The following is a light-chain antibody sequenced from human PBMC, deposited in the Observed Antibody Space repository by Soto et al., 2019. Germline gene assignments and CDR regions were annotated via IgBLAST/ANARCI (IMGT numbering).Light chain of an antibody. CDR2: GAS. CDR1: QSVSSSY. CDR3: QQYGNRRT. J-gene: IGKJ1*01. Sequence: EIVLTQSPGTLSLSPGERATLSCRASQSVSSSYLAWYQQKPGQAPRLLIYGASSRATGIPDRFSGSGSGTDFTLTISRLEPEDFAVYYCQQYGNRRTFGQGTKVDIK. V-gene: IGKV3-20*01.